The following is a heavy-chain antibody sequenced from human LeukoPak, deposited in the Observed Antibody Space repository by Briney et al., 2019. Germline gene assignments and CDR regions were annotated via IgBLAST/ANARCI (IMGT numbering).Heavy chain of an antibody. CDR3: AKDSAGITIRPEWFDP. D-gene: IGHD3-3*01. V-gene: IGHV3-23*01. CDR2: FSGSGGST. Sequence: GGSLRLSCQASEFTFTGIALTWFGQAQGKGLNWSSPFSGSGGSTYYADSVKGRFTISRDNSKNTLYLQMNSLRAEDTAVYYCAKDSAGITIRPEWFDPWGQGTLVTVSS. J-gene: IGHJ5*02. CDR1: EFTFTGIA.